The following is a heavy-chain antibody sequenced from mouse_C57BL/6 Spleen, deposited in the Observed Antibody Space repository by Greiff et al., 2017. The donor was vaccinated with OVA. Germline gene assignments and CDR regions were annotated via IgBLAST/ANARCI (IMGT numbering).Heavy chain of an antibody. Sequence: VQGVESGAELVKPGASVKISCKASGYAFSSYWMNWVKQRPGKGLEWIGQIYPGDGDTNYNGKFKGKATLTADKSSSTAYMQLSSLTSEDSAVYFCAREVATDWYFDVWGTGTTVTVSS. D-gene: IGHD1-1*02. CDR2: IYPGDGDT. J-gene: IGHJ1*03. CDR1: GYAFSSYW. V-gene: IGHV1-80*01. CDR3: AREVATDWYFDV.